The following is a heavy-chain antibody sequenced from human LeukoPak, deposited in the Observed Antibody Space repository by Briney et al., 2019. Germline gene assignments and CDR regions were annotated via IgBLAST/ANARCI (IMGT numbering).Heavy chain of an antibody. CDR3: ASATSHRIAAGGDY. J-gene: IGHJ4*02. CDR2: IDSDESNK. V-gene: IGHV3-74*01. D-gene: IGHD6-13*01. CDR1: GFIFNRYW. Sequence: GGSLRLSCAASGFIFNRYWMQWVRQAPGKGLAWVSCIDSDESNKNYVDSAKGRFSISRDNAKNTPHTQTNSPKAKDTAVYYCASATSHRIAAGGDYWGQGILVTVSS.